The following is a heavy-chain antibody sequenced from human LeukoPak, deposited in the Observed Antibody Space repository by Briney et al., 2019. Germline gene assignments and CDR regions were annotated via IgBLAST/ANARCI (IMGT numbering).Heavy chain of an antibody. CDR1: GGSISSGSYY. Sequence: PSETLSLTCTVSGGSISSGSYYWSWIRQPAGKGLEWIGRIYTSGSTNYNPSLKSRVTMSVDTSKNQFSLKLSSVTAADTAVYYCARNSPWNNDASDVWGQGTMVTVSS. V-gene: IGHV4-61*02. D-gene: IGHD1/OR15-1a*01. CDR2: IYTSGST. CDR3: ARNSPWNNDASDV. J-gene: IGHJ3*01.